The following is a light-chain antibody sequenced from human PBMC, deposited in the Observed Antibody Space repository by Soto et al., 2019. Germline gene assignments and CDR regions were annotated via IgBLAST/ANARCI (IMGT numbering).Light chain of an antibody. V-gene: IGKV3-20*01. Sequence: EHELRPSPGTLFLSAGEIAILSCRTSQSVSNNYLAWYQQKPGQAPRLLIYGASNRATGIPDRFSGSGSRTDFTLAISRLEPEDLAVYYCQQYGSSPKTFGRGTKVDI. J-gene: IGKJ1*01. CDR1: QSVSNNY. CDR3: QQYGSSPKT. CDR2: GAS.